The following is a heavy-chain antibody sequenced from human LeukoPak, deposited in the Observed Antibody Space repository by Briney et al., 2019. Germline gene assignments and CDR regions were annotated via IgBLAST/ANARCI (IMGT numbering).Heavy chain of an antibody. D-gene: IGHD4-17*01. J-gene: IGHJ4*02. CDR2: IYYSGST. V-gene: IGHV4-59*01. CDR3: ARGPLRLHDYGDYYFDY. Sequence: SETLSLTCTVSGVSISSYYWSWIRQPPGKGLEWIGYIYYSGSTNYNPSLKSRVTISVDTSKNQFSLKLSSVTAADTAVYYCARGPLRLHDYGDYYFDYWGQGTLVTVSS. CDR1: GVSISSYY.